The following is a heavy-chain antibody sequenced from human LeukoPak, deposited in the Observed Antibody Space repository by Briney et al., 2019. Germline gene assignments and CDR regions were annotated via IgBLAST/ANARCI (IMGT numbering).Heavy chain of an antibody. J-gene: IGHJ4*02. CDR1: GFTFSTYW. CDR3: AKYAVGETFFGDY. CDR2: IKQDGSEK. Sequence: GGSLRLSCAASGFTFSTYWMSWVRQAPGKGLEWVANIKQDGSEKYYADSVKGRFTIFRDNSQNTLHLQMNSLGAEDTAVYYCAKYAVGETFFGDYWGQGTLVTVSS. D-gene: IGHD1-26*01. V-gene: IGHV3-7*03.